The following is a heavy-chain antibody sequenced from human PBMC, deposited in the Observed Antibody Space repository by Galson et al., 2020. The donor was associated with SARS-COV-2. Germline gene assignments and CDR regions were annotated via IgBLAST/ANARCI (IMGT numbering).Heavy chain of an antibody. Sequence: SETLSLTCTVSGVPISNHYWIWIRQPPGKGLEFVGYIFRGGGTRYNPSLKSRVTVSVDRSKNQFLLNLTSVTAADTAMYYCARGKYSSAWYDSSWYFELWGRGTLVNVSS. CDR3: ARGKYSSAWYDSSWYFEL. CDR1: GVPISNHY. D-gene: IGHD6-19*01. CDR2: IFRGGGT. J-gene: IGHJ2*01. V-gene: IGHV4-59*11.